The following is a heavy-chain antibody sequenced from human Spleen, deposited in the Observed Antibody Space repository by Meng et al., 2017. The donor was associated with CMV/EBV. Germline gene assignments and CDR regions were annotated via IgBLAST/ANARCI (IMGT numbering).Heavy chain of an antibody. D-gene: IGHD2-15*01. CDR1: GGSISSGDYY. Sequence: QVQLQESGAGLVKPSPTLSLTCTVSGGSISSGDYYWSWIRQPPGKGLEWIGYIYYSGSTYYNPSLKSRVTISVDTSKNQFSLKLSSVTAADTAVYYCARGGPLVNAPGFDYWGQGTLVTVSS. CDR2: IYYSGST. J-gene: IGHJ4*02. V-gene: IGHV4-30-4*08. CDR3: ARGGPLVNAPGFDY.